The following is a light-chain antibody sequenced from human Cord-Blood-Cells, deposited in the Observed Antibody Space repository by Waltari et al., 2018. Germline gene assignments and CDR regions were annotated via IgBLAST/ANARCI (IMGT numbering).Light chain of an antibody. CDR2: KAS. Sequence: DIQMTQSPSTLSASVGDRVPLTCRASQRISSWLAWYQQKPGKAPKLLIYKASSLESGVPSRFRGSGSGTEFTLTISSLQPDDFATYYCQQYNSYPYTFGQGTKLEIK. CDR3: QQYNSYPYT. CDR1: QRISSW. J-gene: IGKJ2*01. V-gene: IGKV1-5*03.